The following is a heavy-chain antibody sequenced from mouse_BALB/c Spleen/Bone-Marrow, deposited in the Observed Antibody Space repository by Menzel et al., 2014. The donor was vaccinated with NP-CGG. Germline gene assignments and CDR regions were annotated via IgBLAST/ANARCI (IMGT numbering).Heavy chain of an antibody. Sequence: VQLQQSGPGLVKPSQSLSLTCTVTGYSITSGYACHWIRQFPGNKLEWMGYISYSGSTSCYPYLRSRISITRDTSKNQFLLQLNSVTNEDTATYYCARSADWYFGVWGAGTTVTVSS. CDR3: ARSADWYFGV. CDR2: ISYSGST. J-gene: IGHJ1*01. V-gene: IGHV3-2*02. CDR1: GYSITSGYA.